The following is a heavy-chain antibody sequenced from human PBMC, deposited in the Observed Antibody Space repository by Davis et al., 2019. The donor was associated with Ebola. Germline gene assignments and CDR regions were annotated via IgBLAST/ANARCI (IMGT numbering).Heavy chain of an antibody. CDR1: GYSFTSYW. V-gene: IGHV5-51*01. J-gene: IGHJ4*02. CDR2: IYPSDSDT. CDR3: ARQGGGPKGDLDY. D-gene: IGHD3-16*01. Sequence: KVSCKGSGYSFTSYWISWVRQMPGKGLEWMGIIYPSDSDTRYRPSFQGQVTISADKSISTAYLQWSSLKASDTAMYYCARQGGGPKGDLDYWGQGTLVTISS.